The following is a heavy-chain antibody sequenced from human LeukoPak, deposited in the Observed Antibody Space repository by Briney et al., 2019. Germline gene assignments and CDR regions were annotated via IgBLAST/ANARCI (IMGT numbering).Heavy chain of an antibody. Sequence: SETLSLTCTVSDDSITIYYWSWIRQPPGKGLEWIGYIDHTGITNYNPSLNSRVTISRDTSKNHFSLELSSATAADTAVYYCARSSWYTQYYYYYYMDVWGKGTTVTVSS. CDR1: DDSITIYY. D-gene: IGHD6-13*01. CDR3: ARSSWYTQYYYYYYMDV. CDR2: IDHTGIT. V-gene: IGHV4-59*01. J-gene: IGHJ6*03.